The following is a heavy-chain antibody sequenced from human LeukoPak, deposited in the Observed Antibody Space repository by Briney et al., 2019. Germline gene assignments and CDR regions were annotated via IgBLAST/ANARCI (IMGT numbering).Heavy chain of an antibody. D-gene: IGHD6-13*01. CDR3: ARQIASAGTAGFDF. Sequence: SETLSLTCTVSGGSISSYYWSWIRQPAGKGLEWIGRIYSTGSTNYNPSLKSRDTMSVDTSKNQFSLRLRSVTAADTAVYYCARQIASAGTAGFDFWGQGALGTVSS. V-gene: IGHV4-4*07. J-gene: IGHJ4*02. CDR1: GGSISSYY. CDR2: IYSTGST.